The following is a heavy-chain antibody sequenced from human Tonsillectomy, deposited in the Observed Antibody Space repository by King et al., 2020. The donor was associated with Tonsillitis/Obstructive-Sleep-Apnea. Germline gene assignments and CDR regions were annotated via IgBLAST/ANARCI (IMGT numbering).Heavy chain of an antibody. CDR3: ANTQAVSGTKYQFDY. D-gene: IGHD2-15*01. CDR1: GFTFSSYA. CDR2: LSGSGGST. J-gene: IGHJ4*02. V-gene: IGHV3-23*04. Sequence: VQLVESGGGLVQPGGSLRLSCAASGFTFSSYAMSWVRQAPGKGLEWVSALSGSGGSTYYADFVKGRFTISSYNSKNTLYLQMNSLRAEDTAIYYCANTQAVSGTKYQFDYWGQGPLVTVSS.